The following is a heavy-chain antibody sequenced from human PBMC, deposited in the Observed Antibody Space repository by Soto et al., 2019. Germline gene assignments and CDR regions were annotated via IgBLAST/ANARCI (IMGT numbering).Heavy chain of an antibody. Sequence: QVQLVQSGAEVKKPGSSVTVSCKASGGTFSSYAISWVRQAPGQGLEWMGGIIPIFGTANYAQKFQGRVTITADESTSTAYMELSSLRSEDTAVYYCARDIQGSAGLYSSSSSGGYWGQGTLVTVSS. CDR1: GGTFSSYA. V-gene: IGHV1-69*01. D-gene: IGHD6-6*01. CDR3: ARDIQGSAGLYSSSSSGGY. J-gene: IGHJ4*02. CDR2: IIPIFGTA.